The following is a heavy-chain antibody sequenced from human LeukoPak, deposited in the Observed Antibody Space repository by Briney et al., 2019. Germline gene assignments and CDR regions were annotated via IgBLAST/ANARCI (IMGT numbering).Heavy chain of an antibody. J-gene: IGHJ4*02. D-gene: IGHD3-22*01. V-gene: IGHV1-2*02. CDR3: ARGLPNGGDSSGYGFDY. Sequence: ASVKVSCKASGYTFTGYYMHWVRQAPGQGLEWMGWINPNSGGTNYAQKFQGRVTMTRNTSISTAYMELSSLRSEDTAVYYCARGLPNGGDSSGYGFDYWGQGTLVTVSS. CDR2: INPNSGGT. CDR1: GYTFTGYY.